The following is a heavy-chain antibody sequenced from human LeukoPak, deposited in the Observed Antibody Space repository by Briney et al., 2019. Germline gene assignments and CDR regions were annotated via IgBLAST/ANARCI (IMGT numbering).Heavy chain of an antibody. CDR2: IKQDGSEK. J-gene: IGHJ4*02. CDR3: AGEGNYDSSGYRDY. CDR1: GFTFSSYW. D-gene: IGHD3-22*01. V-gene: IGHV3-7*01. Sequence: PGGSLRLSCAASGFTFSSYWMSWVRQAPGKGLEWAANIKQDGSEKYYVDSVKGRFTISRDNAKNSLYLQMNSLRAEDTAVYYCAGEGNYDSSGYRDYWGQGTLVTVSS.